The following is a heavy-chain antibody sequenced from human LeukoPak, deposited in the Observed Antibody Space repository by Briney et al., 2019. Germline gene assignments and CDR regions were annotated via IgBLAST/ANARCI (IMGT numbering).Heavy chain of an antibody. D-gene: IGHD1-26*01. CDR1: GGTFSSYA. Sequence: SVKVSCKASGGTFSSYAISWARQAPGQGLEWMGGIIPIFGTANYAQKFQGRVTITADKSASTAYMELSSLRSEDTAVYYCARDPNSGSYADWGQGTLVTVSS. CDR3: ARDPNSGSYAD. CDR2: IIPIFGTA. J-gene: IGHJ4*02. V-gene: IGHV1-69*06.